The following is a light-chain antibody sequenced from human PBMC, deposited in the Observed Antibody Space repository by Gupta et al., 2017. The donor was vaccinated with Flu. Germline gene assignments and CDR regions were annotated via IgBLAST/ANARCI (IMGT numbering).Light chain of an antibody. Sequence: GKTAMITCGGDDSGKKRVHWYQQKPGQGPVLVVYDESDRPSGITERFSGSNSGKTATLTISRVEAGDEADYYWKVYANILFYCVFGGGTRMTVL. V-gene: IGLV3-21*03. CDR3: KVYANILFYCV. J-gene: IGLJ3*02. CDR1: DSGKKR. CDR2: DES.